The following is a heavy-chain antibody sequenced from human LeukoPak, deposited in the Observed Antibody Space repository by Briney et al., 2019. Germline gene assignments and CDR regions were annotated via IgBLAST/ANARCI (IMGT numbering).Heavy chain of an antibody. CDR3: ARDTTTSIVLMVYAIGGNWFDP. D-gene: IGHD2-8*01. CDR1: GYTFTGYY. J-gene: IGHJ5*02. Sequence: GASVKVSCKASGYTFTGYYMHWVRQAPGQGLEWMGWINPNSGGTNYAQKFQGRVTMTRDTSISTAYMELSRLRSDDTAVYYCARDTTTSIVLMVYAIGGNWFDPWGQGTLVTVPS. CDR2: INPNSGGT. V-gene: IGHV1-2*02.